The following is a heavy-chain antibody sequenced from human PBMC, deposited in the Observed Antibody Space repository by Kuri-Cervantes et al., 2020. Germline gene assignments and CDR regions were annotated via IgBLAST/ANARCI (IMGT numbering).Heavy chain of an antibody. CDR1: GYTFTSYG. CDR2: IIPIFGTA. V-gene: IGHV1-69*06. CDR3: ARDLSSVVAATQERNWFDP. D-gene: IGHD2-15*01. J-gene: IGHJ5*02. Sequence: SVKVSCKASGYTFTSYGISWVRQAPGQGLEWMGGIIPIFGTANYAQKFQGRVTITADKSTSTAYMELSSLRSGDTAVYYCARDLSSVVAATQERNWFDPWGQGTLVTVSS.